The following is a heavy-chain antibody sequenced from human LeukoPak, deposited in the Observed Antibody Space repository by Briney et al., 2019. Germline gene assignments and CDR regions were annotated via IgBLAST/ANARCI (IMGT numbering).Heavy chain of an antibody. CDR3: TTGLWFGEFTNDY. J-gene: IGHJ4*02. V-gene: IGHV3-15*01. Sequence: PGGSLRLSCAASGFTFSNAWMSWVRQAPGKGLEWVCRIKSKTDGGTTDYAAPVKGRFTISRDDSKNTLYLQMNSLKTEDTAVYYCTTGLWFGEFTNDYWGQGTLVTVSS. CDR1: GFTFSNAW. D-gene: IGHD3-10*01. CDR2: IKSKTDGGTT.